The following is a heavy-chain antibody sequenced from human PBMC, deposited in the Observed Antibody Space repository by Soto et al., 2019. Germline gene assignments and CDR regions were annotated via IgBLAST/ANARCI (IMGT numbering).Heavy chain of an antibody. CDR1: GYTFTSYD. CDR3: AKDRLGYCSSTSCALFDY. Sequence: QVQLVQSGAEVKKPGASVKVSCKASGYTFTSYDINWVRQATGQGLEWMGWMNPNSGNTGYAQKFQGRVTMTRNTSISTAYMELSSLRSEDTAVYYCAKDRLGYCSSTSCALFDYWGQGTLVTVSS. D-gene: IGHD2-2*01. V-gene: IGHV1-8*01. CDR2: MNPNSGNT. J-gene: IGHJ4*02.